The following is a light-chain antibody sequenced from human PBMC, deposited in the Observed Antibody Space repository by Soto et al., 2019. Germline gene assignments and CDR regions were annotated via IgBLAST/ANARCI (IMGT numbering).Light chain of an antibody. CDR1: QSVSINY. J-gene: IGKJ1*01. CDR2: GAS. CDR3: QQYGSSGT. Sequence: EILLTQSPATLSLSKGERATLSCRASQSVSINYLAWYQQRPGQAPRLLIYGASNRATDIPDRFSGSESGTDFTLTISRLEPEDFAVYYCQQYGSSGTFGQGTKVDIK. V-gene: IGKV3-20*01.